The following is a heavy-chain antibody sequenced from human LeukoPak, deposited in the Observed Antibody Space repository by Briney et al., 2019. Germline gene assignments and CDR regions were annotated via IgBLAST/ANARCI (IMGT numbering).Heavy chain of an antibody. CDR2: IYYSGST. J-gene: IGHJ5*02. D-gene: IGHD2-21*01. V-gene: IGHV4-59*08. CDR1: GGSISSYC. CDR3: ARHDWDNTNWFDP. Sequence: SETLSLTCTVSGGSISSYCWSWIRQPPGKGLEWIGYIYYSGSTNYNPSLKSRVTISVDTSKNQFSLKLSSVTAADTAVYYCARHDWDNTNWFDPWGQGTLVTVSS.